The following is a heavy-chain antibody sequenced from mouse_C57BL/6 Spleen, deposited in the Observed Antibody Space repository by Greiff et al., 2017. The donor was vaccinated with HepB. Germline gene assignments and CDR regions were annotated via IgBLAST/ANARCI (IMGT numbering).Heavy chain of an antibody. CDR2: IDPSDSYT. D-gene: IGHD1-1*01. V-gene: IGHV1-69*01. Sequence: VQLQQPGAELVMPGASVKLSCKASGYTFTSYWMHWVKQRPGQGLEWIGEIDPSDSYTNYNQKFKGKSTLTVDKSSSTAYMQLSSLTSEDSAVYYCARGGYYGSYYFDYWGQGTTLTVSS. CDR1: GYTFTSYW. CDR3: ARGGYYGSYYFDY. J-gene: IGHJ2*01.